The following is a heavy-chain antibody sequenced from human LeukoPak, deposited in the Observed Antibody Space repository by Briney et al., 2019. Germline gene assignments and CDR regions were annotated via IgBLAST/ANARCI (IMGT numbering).Heavy chain of an antibody. V-gene: IGHV3-23*01. D-gene: IGHD3-3*01. CDR3: AKVHPGYYDFLNRLDP. Sequence: PGGSLRLSCAASGFTFSSYAMSWVRQAPGKGLEWVSAISGSGGSTYYADSVKGRFTISRDNSKNTLYLQMNSLRAEDTAVYYCAKVHPGYYDFLNRLDPWGQGTLVTVSS. CDR1: GFTFSSYA. J-gene: IGHJ5*02. CDR2: ISGSGGST.